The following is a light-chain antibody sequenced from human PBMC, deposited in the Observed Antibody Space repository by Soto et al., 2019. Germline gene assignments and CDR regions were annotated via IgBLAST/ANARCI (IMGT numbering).Light chain of an antibody. CDR1: QSVSSSY. Sequence: DIVFTQSPCTLSVSAGESATISCRASQSVSSSYLAWYQQKPGAAPRLLIYGGSTRPTGIPDRLGGAGSGTVFPITISRLEPEDFAVYYCQQYGTSPTFGQGTKVDIK. V-gene: IGKV3-20*01. CDR3: QQYGTSPT. CDR2: GGS. J-gene: IGKJ1*01.